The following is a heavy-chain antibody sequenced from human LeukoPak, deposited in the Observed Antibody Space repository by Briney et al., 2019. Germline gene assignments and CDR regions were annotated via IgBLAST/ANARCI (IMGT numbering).Heavy chain of an antibody. CDR3: ATSSGYYLYYYYGMDV. Sequence: EASVKVSCKASGGTFSSYAISWVRQAPGQGLEWMGRIIPIIDIPDYAQKFQGRVTITADKSTSTAYMELSSLRSEDTAVYYCATSSGYYLYYYYGMDVWGQGTTVTVSS. CDR1: GGTFSSYA. V-gene: IGHV1-69*04. J-gene: IGHJ6*02. CDR2: IIPIIDIP. D-gene: IGHD3-22*01.